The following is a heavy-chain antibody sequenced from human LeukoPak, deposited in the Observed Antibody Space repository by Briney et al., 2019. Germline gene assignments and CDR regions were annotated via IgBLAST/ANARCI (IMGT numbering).Heavy chain of an antibody. Sequence: GGSLRLSCAASGGTFSSYAISWVRQAPGQGLEWMGGIIPIFGTANYAQKFQGRVTITADESTSTAYMELSSLRSEDTAVYYCARSRVIFGEPYDYWGQGTLVTVSS. CDR2: IIPIFGTA. J-gene: IGHJ4*02. D-gene: IGHD3-10*01. CDR1: GGTFSSYA. CDR3: ARSRVIFGEPYDY. V-gene: IGHV1-69*01.